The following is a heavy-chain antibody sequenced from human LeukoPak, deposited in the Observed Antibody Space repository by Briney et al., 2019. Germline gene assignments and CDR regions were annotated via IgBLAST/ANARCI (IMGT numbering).Heavy chain of an antibody. J-gene: IGHJ4*02. CDR2: ISYDGSNK. D-gene: IGHD2-2*01. CDR3: ARDHRGYCSSTSCPEGY. V-gene: IGHV3-30-3*01. CDR1: GFTFSSYA. Sequence: GRSLRLSCAASGFTFSSYAMHWVRQAPGKGPEWVAVISYDGSNKYYADSVKGRFTISRDNSKNTLYLQMNSLRAEDTAVYYCARDHRGYCSSTSCPEGYWGQGTLVTVSS.